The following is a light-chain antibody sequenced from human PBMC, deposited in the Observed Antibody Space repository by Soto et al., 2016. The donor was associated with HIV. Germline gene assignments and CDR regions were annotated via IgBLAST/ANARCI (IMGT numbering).Light chain of an antibody. CDR3: QVRDRSIGHPV. J-gene: IGLJ3*02. Sequence: SYELTQPPSVSVAPGKTATITCGGNNIGHKNVHWYQQNPGQAPVLVVYDDDDRPSGIPERFSGSNSGNTAILTISRVEAGDEADYHCQVRDRSIGHPVFGGGTRLTVL. CDR1: NIGHKN. V-gene: IGLV3-21*03. CDR2: DDD.